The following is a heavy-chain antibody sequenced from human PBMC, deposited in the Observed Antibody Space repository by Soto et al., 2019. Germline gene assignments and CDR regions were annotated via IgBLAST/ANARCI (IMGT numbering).Heavy chain of an antibody. D-gene: IGHD3-10*01. Sequence: PSETLSLTCAVSGGSISSGGYSWSWIRQPPGKGLEWIGYIYHSGSTYYNPSLKSRVTISVDRSKNQFSLKLSSVTAADTAVYYCARVALDSGSYVVGHWFDPWGQGTLVTVSS. CDR1: GGSISSGGYS. J-gene: IGHJ5*02. CDR2: IYHSGST. V-gene: IGHV4-30-2*01. CDR3: ARVALDSGSYVVGHWFDP.